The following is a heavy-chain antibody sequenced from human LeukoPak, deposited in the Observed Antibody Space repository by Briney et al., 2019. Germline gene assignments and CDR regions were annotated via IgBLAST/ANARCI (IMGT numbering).Heavy chain of an antibody. D-gene: IGHD3-3*01. CDR3: ASIRFLEFYYYYMDV. CDR1: GGSISSYY. CDR2: IYYSGST. Sequence: SETLSLTCTVSGGSISSYYWSWIRQPPGKGLEWIGYIYYSGSTNYNPSLKSRVTISVDTSKNQFSLKLSSVTAADTAVYYCASIRFLEFYYYYMDVWGKGTTVTVSS. J-gene: IGHJ6*03. V-gene: IGHV4-59*12.